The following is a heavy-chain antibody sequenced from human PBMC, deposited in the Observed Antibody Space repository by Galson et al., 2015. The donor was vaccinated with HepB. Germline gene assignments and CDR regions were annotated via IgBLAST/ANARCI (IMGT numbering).Heavy chain of an antibody. CDR3: ARPPYGRRYYDSSGYYYDRDY. CDR2: IYPGDSDT. J-gene: IGHJ4*02. CDR1: GYSFTSYW. V-gene: IGHV5-51*03. D-gene: IGHD3-22*01. Sequence: QSGAEVKKPGESLKISCKGSGYSFTSYWIGWVRQMPGKGLEWMGIIYPGDSDTRYSPSFQGQVTISADKSISTAYLQWSSLKASDTAMYYCARPPYGRRYYDSSGYYYDRDYWGQGTLVTVSS.